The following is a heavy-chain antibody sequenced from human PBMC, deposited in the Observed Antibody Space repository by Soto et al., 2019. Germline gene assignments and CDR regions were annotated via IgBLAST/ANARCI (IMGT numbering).Heavy chain of an antibody. CDR1: GFTVSTSQ. Sequence: GGSLRLSCAASGFTVSTSQMTWVRQAPGKGLEWVSVIFIGGTTQYAESVKGRFTISRDKSENTVVLQMNSVRAEDTAVYYCARLGPYASGTYSFRHNRFDPWRQGTQVTVSS. D-gene: IGHD3-10*01. V-gene: IGHV3-53*01. CDR3: ARLGPYASGTYSFRHNRFDP. CDR2: IFIGGTT. J-gene: IGHJ5*02.